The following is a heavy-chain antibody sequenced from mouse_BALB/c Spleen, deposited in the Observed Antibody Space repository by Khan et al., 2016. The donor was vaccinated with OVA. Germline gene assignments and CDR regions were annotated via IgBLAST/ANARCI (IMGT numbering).Heavy chain of an antibody. Sequence: EVQGVESGGDLVKPGGSLKLSCAASGFTFSSYGMSWVRQTPDKRLEWVATISSGGDYTYYPDSVKGRFTISRDNAKNTLYLQMSSLKSEDTAMYYCASHLTGSFAYWGQVTLVTVSA. CDR2: ISSGGDYT. D-gene: IGHD4-1*01. CDR3: ASHLTGSFAY. V-gene: IGHV5-6*01. J-gene: IGHJ3*01. CDR1: GFTFSSYG.